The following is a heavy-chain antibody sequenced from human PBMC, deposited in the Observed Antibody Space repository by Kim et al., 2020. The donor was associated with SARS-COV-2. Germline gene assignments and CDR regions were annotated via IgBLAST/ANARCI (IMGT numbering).Heavy chain of an antibody. CDR2: IYPGDSDT. Sequence: GESLKISCKGSGYSFTSYWIGWVRQMPGKGLEWIRIIYPGDSDTRHSPSLQGQVTLPPDKSISTAYLQKSSLKASDTAMYYCARQLTIFGVVPSVDPWGQGTLVTVSS. CDR1: GYSFTSYW. J-gene: IGHJ5*02. D-gene: IGHD3-3*01. CDR3: ARQLTIFGVVPSVDP. V-gene: IGHV5-51*01.